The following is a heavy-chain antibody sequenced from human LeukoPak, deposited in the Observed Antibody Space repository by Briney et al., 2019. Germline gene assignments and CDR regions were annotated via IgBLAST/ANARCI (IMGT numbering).Heavy chain of an antibody. CDR1: GGTFSSYA. D-gene: IGHD3-22*01. Sequence: GASVKVSCKASGGTFSSYAISWVRQAPGQGLEWMGGIIPIFGTANYAQKFQGRVTMTRDTSISTAYMELSRLRSDDTAVYYCARVNTMIVVGYNWFDPWGQGTLVTVSS. CDR2: IIPIFGTA. J-gene: IGHJ5*02. V-gene: IGHV1-69*05. CDR3: ARVNTMIVVGYNWFDP.